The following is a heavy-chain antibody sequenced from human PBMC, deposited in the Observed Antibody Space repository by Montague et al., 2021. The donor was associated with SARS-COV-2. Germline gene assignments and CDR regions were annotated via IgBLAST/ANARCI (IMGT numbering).Heavy chain of an antibody. CDR1: GGSISSSSYY. D-gene: IGHD3-3*01. Sequence: SETLSLTCTVSGGSISSSSYYWGWIRQPPGKGLEWIGSIYYSGSTYYNPSLKSRVTISVDTSKNQFSLKLSSVTAADTAVYYCASRTLGITIFGVVNGRWFDPWGQGTLVTVSS. J-gene: IGHJ5*02. V-gene: IGHV4-39*01. CDR2: IYYSGST. CDR3: ASRTLGITIFGVVNGRWFDP.